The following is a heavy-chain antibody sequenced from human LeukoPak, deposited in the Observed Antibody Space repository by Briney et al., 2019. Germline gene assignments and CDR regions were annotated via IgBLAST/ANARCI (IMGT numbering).Heavy chain of an antibody. Sequence: PSETLSLTCTVSGGSISSYYWSWIRQPAGKGLEWIGRIYTSGSTNYNPSLKSRVTMSVDTSKNQFSLKLSSVTAADTAVYYRARVGETGAYYYYGMDVWGQGTTVTVSS. CDR2: IYTSGST. J-gene: IGHJ6*02. D-gene: IGHD3-16*01. CDR1: GGSISSYY. V-gene: IGHV4-4*07. CDR3: ARVGETGAYYYYGMDV.